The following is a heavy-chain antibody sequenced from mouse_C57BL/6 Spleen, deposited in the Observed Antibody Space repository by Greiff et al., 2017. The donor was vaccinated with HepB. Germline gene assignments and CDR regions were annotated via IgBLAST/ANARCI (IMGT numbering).Heavy chain of an antibody. V-gene: IGHV1-81*01. CDR1: GYTFTRYG. J-gene: IGHJ4*01. CDR2: IYPRSGNT. D-gene: IGHD1-1*01. CDR3: ASDYYGSSPYAMDY. Sequence: VKQSCKASGYTFTRYGISWVKQRTGQGLEWIGEIYPRSGNTYYNEKFKGKATLTADKSSSTAYMELRSLTSEDSAVYFCASDYYGSSPYAMDYWGQGTSVTVSS.